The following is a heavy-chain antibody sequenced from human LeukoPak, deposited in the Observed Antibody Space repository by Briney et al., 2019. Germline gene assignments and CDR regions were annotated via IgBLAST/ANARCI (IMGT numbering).Heavy chain of an antibody. CDR1: GFTVSNDY. CDR3: ARDRAGAQSWVALDP. V-gene: IGHV3-66*02. J-gene: IGHJ5*02. Sequence: PGGSLRLSCAASGFTVSNDYMAWVRQAPRRGLEWVSLIYGDGTTFYTDSVKGRFTISRDNFKNTLYPQMSSLRPEDTALYYCARDRAGAQSWVALDPWGQGTLVTVSS. D-gene: IGHD3-10*01. CDR2: IYGDGTT.